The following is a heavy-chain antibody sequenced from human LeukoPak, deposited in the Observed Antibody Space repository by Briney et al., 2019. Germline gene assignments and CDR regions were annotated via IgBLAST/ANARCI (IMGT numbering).Heavy chain of an antibody. CDR1: GYSFTSYW. CDR3: ARRCTRYCSVVEAFDI. V-gene: IGHV5-51*01. Sequence: GESLKTSCKGSGYSFTSYWIGWVRQMPGKGLEWMGIIYPGDSDTRYSPSFQGQVTISADKSISTAYLQWSSLKASDTAMYYCARRCTRYCSVVEAFDIWGQGTMVTVSS. J-gene: IGHJ3*02. CDR2: IYPGDSDT. D-gene: IGHD2-15*01.